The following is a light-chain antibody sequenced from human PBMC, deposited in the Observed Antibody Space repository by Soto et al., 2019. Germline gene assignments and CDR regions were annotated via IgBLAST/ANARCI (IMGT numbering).Light chain of an antibody. J-gene: IGKJ1*01. CDR3: QHYNSYSEA. CDR1: QSISSW. CDR2: DAS. Sequence: QMTQFPSTVSASVGGRVTSTGRASQSISSWLAWYQQKPGKAPKLLIYDASSLESGVPSRFSGSGSGTEFTLTISSLQPDDFATYYCQHYNSYSEAFGQGTKADI. V-gene: IGKV1-5*01.